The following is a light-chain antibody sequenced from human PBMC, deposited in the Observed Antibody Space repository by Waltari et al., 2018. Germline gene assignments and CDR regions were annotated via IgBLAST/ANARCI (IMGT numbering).Light chain of an antibody. V-gene: IGLV4-69*01. J-gene: IGLJ3*02. Sequence: QPVLTQSPSASASLGASAKLTCTLSSWHTSYAIAWHQQQPETGPRYLMKLNSDGSHSKGDGIPDRFSGSSSGAERYLTISSLQSEDEADYYCQTWGTGMGVFGGGTKLTVL. CDR1: SWHTSYA. CDR3: QTWGTGMGV. CDR2: LNSDGSH.